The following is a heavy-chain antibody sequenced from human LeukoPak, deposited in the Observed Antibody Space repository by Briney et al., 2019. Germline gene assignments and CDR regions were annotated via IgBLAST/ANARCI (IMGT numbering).Heavy chain of an antibody. Sequence: GGSLRLSCAASGFTFSSYAMSWVRQAPGKGLEWVSAISGSGGSTYYADSVKGRFTISRDNSKNTLYLQMNSLRAEDTAVYYCAKDTHQLLWFGEPSFDYWGQGTLVTVSS. CDR2: ISGSGGST. CDR3: AKDTHQLLWFGEPSFDY. CDR1: GFTFSSYA. D-gene: IGHD3-10*01. J-gene: IGHJ4*02. V-gene: IGHV3-23*01.